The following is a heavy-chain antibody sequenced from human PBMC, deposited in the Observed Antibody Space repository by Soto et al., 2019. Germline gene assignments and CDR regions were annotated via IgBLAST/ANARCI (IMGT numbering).Heavy chain of an antibody. CDR2: ISYDGSNK. J-gene: IGHJ6*02. CDR1: GFTFSSYG. CDR3: AKDPIIAARGLYYYYGMDV. D-gene: IGHD6-6*01. V-gene: IGHV3-30*18. Sequence: GGSLRLSCAASGFTFSSYGMHWVRQAPGKGMEWVAVISYDGSNKYYADSVKGRFTISRDKSKNTMYLQMNSLRAEDTAVYYCAKDPIIAARGLYYYYGMDVWGQGTTVTVSS.